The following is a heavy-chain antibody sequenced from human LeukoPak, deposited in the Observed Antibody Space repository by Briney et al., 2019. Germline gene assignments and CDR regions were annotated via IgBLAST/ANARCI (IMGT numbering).Heavy chain of an antibody. J-gene: IGHJ4*02. V-gene: IGHV3-7*01. CDR3: AGHHPRNTVDF. CDR1: GLTFNDYW. CDR2: IEQDGSER. D-gene: IGHD2/OR15-2a*01. Sequence: GGSLRLSCAASGLTFNDYWMSWVRQAPGKGLEWVANIEQDGSERYYVDSVKGRFTISRDNAKNSLYLQMNSLRAEDTAVYYCAGHHPRNTVDFWGQGTLVTVSS.